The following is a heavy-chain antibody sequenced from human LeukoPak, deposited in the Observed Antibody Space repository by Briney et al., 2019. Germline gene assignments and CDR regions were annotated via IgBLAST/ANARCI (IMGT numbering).Heavy chain of an antibody. D-gene: IGHD3-22*01. CDR2: IIPILGIA. V-gene: IGHV1-69*04. CDR3: ARVLGWYYDSSDYSRAFDY. CDR1: GGTFSSYA. J-gene: IGHJ4*02. Sequence: PEASVKVSCKASGGTFSSYAISWVRQAPGQGLEWMGRIIPILGIANYAQKFQGRVTITADKSTSTAYMELSSLRSEDTAVYYCARVLGWYYDSSDYSRAFDYWGQGTLVTVSS.